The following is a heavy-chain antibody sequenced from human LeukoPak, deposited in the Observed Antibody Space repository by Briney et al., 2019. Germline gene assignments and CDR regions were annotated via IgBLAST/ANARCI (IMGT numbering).Heavy chain of an antibody. Sequence: GASVKVSCKASGGTFSSYAISWVRQAPGQGLEWMGGIIPIFGTANYAQKFQGRVTITADKSTSTAYMELGSLRAEDTAVYYCAKDGTYYYGSGSYYHNYYYYYMDVWGKGTTVTISS. CDR3: AKDGTYYYGSGSYYHNYYYYYMDV. CDR2: IIPIFGTA. CDR1: GGTFSSYA. V-gene: IGHV1-69*06. D-gene: IGHD3-10*01. J-gene: IGHJ6*03.